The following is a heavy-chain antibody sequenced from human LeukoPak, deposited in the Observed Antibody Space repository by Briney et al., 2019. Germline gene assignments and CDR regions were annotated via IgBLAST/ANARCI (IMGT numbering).Heavy chain of an antibody. Sequence: GGSLRLSCADSGFTFSSYDMHWVRQATGKGLEWVSAIGTAGDPYYPGSVKGRFTISRENAKNSLYLQMNSLRARDTPVYYCARGAVAGQYYYYGMDVWGQGTTVTVSS. D-gene: IGHD6-19*01. CDR2: IGTAGDP. CDR1: GFTFSSYD. V-gene: IGHV3-13*05. J-gene: IGHJ6*02. CDR3: ARGAVAGQYYYYGMDV.